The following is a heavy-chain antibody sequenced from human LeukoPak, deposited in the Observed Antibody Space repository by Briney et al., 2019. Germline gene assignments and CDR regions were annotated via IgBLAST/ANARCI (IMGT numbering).Heavy chain of an antibody. CDR3: AKGPPTMTKEYYYYGMDV. D-gene: IGHD4-17*01. CDR1: GFTFSSYA. CDR2: ISGSGGST. V-gene: IGHV3-23*01. J-gene: IGHJ6*02. Sequence: GGSLRLSCAASGFTFSSYAMSWVSQAPGKGLEWVSAISGSGGSTYYADSVKGRFTISRDNSKNTLYLQMNSLRAEDTAVYYCAKGPPTMTKEYYYYGMDVWGQGTTVTVSS.